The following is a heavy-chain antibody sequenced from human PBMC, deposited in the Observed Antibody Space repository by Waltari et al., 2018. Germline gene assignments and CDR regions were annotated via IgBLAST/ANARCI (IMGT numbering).Heavy chain of an antibody. D-gene: IGHD1-1*01. CDR2: IIPFLGIS. CDR1: GGTFSTYT. CDR3: ARSGEMKGTVDY. V-gene: IGHV1-69*02. J-gene: IGHJ4*02. Sequence: HVQLEKSGAEVKKPGSSVKVSCKAPGGTFSTYTVTWVRQAPGQGLEWMGSIIPFLGISKYAQSLQARLTITVDQSTNTGYMELNNLRPEDTGVYYCARSGEMKGTVDYWGQGTLVTVSS.